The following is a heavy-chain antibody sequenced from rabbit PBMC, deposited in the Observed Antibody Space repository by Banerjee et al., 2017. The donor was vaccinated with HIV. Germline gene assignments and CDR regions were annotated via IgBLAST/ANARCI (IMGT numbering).Heavy chain of an antibody. J-gene: IGHJ4*01. CDR1: GFDLSSYY. Sequence: QEQLVESGGGLVQPEGSLTLTCTVSGFDLSSYYYMCWVRQAPGKGLEWIGCINYGDGSTYYASWVNGRFTISKSTSLNTVTLQMTSLTAADTATYFCAGDPWSGWNLWGQGTLVTVS. V-gene: IGHV1S47*01. CDR3: AGDPWSGWNL. D-gene: IGHD4-1*01. CDR2: INYGDGST.